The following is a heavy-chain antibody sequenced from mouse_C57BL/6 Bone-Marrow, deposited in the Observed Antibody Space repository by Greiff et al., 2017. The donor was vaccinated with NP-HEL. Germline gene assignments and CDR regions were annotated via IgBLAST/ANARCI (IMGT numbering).Heavy chain of an antibody. J-gene: IGHJ3*01. D-gene: IGHD2-1*01. V-gene: IGHV1-50*01. CDR3: ARKRIYYGNYEAWFAY. CDR2: IDPSDSYT. Sequence: QVQLQQPGAELVKPGASVKLSCKASGYTFTSYWMQWVKQRPGQGLEWIGEIDPSDSYTNYNQKFKGKATLTVDTSSSTAYMQLSSLTSEDSAVYYCARKRIYYGNYEAWFAYWGQGTLVTVSA. CDR1: GYTFTSYW.